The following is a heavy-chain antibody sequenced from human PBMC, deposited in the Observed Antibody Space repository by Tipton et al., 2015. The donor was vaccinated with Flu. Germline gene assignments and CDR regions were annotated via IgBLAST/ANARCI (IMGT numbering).Heavy chain of an antibody. Sequence: TLSLTCTVSGGSINRSHYYWGWIRQPPGKGLEWIGSIYHSGSTFYHPSLKSRVTISVDTSKNQFSLKLSSVTAADTAVYYCTRQVEAATRSSSWGQGTLVTVSS. CDR3: TRQVEAATRSSS. J-gene: IGHJ4*02. CDR2: IYHSGST. CDR1: GGSINRSHYY. V-gene: IGHV4-39*07. D-gene: IGHD2-15*01.